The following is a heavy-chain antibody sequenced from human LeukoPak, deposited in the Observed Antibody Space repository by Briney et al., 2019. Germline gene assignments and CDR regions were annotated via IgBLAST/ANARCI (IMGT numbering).Heavy chain of an antibody. J-gene: IGHJ3*02. CDR1: GYTFTSYC. D-gene: IGHD3-10*01. Sequence: ASVKVSCKASGYTFTSYCCNWVRQAPGQGLEWMGWISGYNGNTNYAQKFQGRVTMTTDTSTSTAYMELRSLRPDDTAVYYCAILWFGDEDSFDIWGQGTMVTVSS. CDR2: ISGYNGNT. CDR3: AILWFGDEDSFDI. V-gene: IGHV1-18*01.